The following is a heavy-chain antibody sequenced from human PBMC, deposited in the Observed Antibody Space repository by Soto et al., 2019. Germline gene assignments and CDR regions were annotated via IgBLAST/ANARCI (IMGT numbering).Heavy chain of an antibody. Sequence: QVQLQESGPGLVKPSQTLSLTCTVSGGSIRSGGYYWTWIRQHPGKGLEWIGYNYYSGITYYNPSLKSRVTISLDTSKNQFSLKLSSVTAAVTAVYYCARGSSIAGLYYGMDVWGQGTTVTVSS. V-gene: IGHV4-31*03. CDR3: ARGSSIAGLYYGMDV. CDR1: GGSIRSGGYY. CDR2: NYYSGIT. J-gene: IGHJ6*02. D-gene: IGHD6-6*01.